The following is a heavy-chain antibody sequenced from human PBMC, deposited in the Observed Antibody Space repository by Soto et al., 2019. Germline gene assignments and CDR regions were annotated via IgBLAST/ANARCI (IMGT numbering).Heavy chain of an antibody. CDR1: GFPFSDYY. Sequence: QVQLVESGGDLVKPGGSLRLSCAASGFPFSDYYMSWIRQAPGKGLEWVSSISSSSSDTNYAQSVKGRFTISRDNAKNSLHLQMNSLRAEEPAVYYCARRRPTGYYNYWGQGTLVTVSA. CDR3: ARRRPTGYYNY. D-gene: IGHD3-9*01. V-gene: IGHV3-11*05. CDR2: ISSSSSDT. J-gene: IGHJ4*02.